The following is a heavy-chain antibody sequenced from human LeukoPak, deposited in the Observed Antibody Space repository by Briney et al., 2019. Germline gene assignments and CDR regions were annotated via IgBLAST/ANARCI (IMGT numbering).Heavy chain of an antibody. D-gene: IGHD6-13*01. Sequence: YPSETLSLTCAVYGGSFSGYYWSWIRQPPGKGLEWIGEINHSGSTNYNPSLKSRVTISVDTSKNQFSLKLSSVTAADTAVYYCARGSAPGVDYWGQGTLVTVSS. CDR2: INHSGST. J-gene: IGHJ4*02. CDR3: ARGSAPGVDY. CDR1: GGSFSGYY. V-gene: IGHV4-34*01.